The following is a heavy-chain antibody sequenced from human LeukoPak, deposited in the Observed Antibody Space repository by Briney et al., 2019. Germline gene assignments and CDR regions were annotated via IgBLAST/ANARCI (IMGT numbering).Heavy chain of an antibody. J-gene: IGHJ1*01. CDR1: GFTFSSYP. V-gene: IGHV3-23*01. D-gene: IGHD5-24*01. Sequence: GGSLRLSCAASGFTFSSYPMTWVRQAPGKGLEWVSSISGDGRSTYRADSVKGRFAISRDNSKNTLYLQMNSLRADDTAVYYCAKGGVPMATSLIHHWGQGTLVIVSS. CDR3: AKGGVPMATSLIHH. CDR2: ISGDGRST.